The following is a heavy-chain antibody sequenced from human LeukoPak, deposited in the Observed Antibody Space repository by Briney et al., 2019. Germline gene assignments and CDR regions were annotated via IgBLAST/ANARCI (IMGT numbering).Heavy chain of an antibody. J-gene: IGHJ4*02. D-gene: IGHD3-22*01. CDR3: AKDSSDYYFDY. V-gene: IGHV3-30*18. Sequence: PAGSLSFSSVVAAFTFSSYGMQRLRQAPGLGLEWVAIMTYDGSKSHYADSVKGRFTISRNNSKNTLYVQMNRLRPDDTAAYYCAKDSSDYYFDYWGQGTLVTVSS. CDR1: AFTFSSYG. CDR2: MTYDGSKS.